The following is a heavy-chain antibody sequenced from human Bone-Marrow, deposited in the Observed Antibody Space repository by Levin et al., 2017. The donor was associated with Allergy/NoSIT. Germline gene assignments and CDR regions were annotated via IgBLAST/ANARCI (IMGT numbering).Heavy chain of an antibody. V-gene: IGHV3-7*01. J-gene: IGHJ4*02. CDR2: IKQDGSEK. CDR1: GFTFSSYW. Sequence: GESLKISCAASGFTFSSYWMSWVRQAPGKGLEWVANIKQDGSEKYYVDSVKGRFTISRDNAKNSLYLQMNSLSAEDTAVYYCARRIGGGYFDYWGQGTLVTVSS. D-gene: IGHD2-15*01. CDR3: ARRIGGGYFDY.